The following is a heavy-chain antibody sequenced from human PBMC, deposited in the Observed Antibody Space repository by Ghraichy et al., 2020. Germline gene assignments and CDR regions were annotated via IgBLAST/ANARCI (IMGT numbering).Heavy chain of an antibody. CDR1: GFTFRSYA. D-gene: IGHD4-17*01. CDR2: ISRGGDYT. V-gene: IGHV3-23*01. Sequence: GGSLRLSCAASGFTFRSYAMSWVRRAPGKGLEWVSLISRGGDYTFYADSVKGRFTISRDDSKSSLFVQMNSLRAEDTALYYCAKGGDYGDYDFYSWGQGILVTVSS. J-gene: IGHJ4*02. CDR3: AKGGDYGDYDFYS.